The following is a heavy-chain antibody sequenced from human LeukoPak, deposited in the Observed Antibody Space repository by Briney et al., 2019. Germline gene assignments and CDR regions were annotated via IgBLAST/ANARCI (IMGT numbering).Heavy chain of an antibody. D-gene: IGHD5-18*01. V-gene: IGHV4-39*07. Sequence: SETLSLTCTVSGGSISSSSYYWGWIRQPPGKGLEWIGSIYYSGSTYYNPSLKSRVTISVDTSKNQFSLKLSSVTAADTAVYYCARAPDTAMELFDYWGQGTLVTVSS. CDR2: IYYSGST. CDR1: GGSISSSSYY. CDR3: ARAPDTAMELFDY. J-gene: IGHJ4*02.